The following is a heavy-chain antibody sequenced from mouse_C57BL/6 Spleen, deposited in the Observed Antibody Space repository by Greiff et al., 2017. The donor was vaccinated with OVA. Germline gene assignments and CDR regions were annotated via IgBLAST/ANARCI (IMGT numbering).Heavy chain of an antibody. D-gene: IGHD2-3*01. CDR2: IYPGDGDT. J-gene: IGHJ2*01. V-gene: IGHV1-82*01. CDR3: ARGEGYYAYFDY. Sequence: QVQLQQSGPELVKPGASVKISCKASGYAFSSSWMNWVKQRPGKGLEWIGRIYPGDGDTNYNGKFKGKATLTADKSSSTAYMQLSSLTSEDSAVYFCARGEGYYAYFDYWGQGTTLTVSS. CDR1: GYAFSSSW.